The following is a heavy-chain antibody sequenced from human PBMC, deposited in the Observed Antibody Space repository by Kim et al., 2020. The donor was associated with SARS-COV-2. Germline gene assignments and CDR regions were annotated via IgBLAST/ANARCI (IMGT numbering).Heavy chain of an antibody. CDR1: GGSISSYY. Sequence: SETLSLTCTVSGGSISSYYWSWIQQPPGKGLEWIGYIYYSGSTNYNPSLKSRVTISVDTSKNQFSLKLSSVTAADTAVYYCARDLILVTQVGKNGYYGMDVWGQGTTVTVSS. CDR2: IYYSGST. D-gene: IGHD2-8*01. CDR3: ARDLILVTQVGKNGYYGMDV. J-gene: IGHJ6*02. V-gene: IGHV4-59*01.